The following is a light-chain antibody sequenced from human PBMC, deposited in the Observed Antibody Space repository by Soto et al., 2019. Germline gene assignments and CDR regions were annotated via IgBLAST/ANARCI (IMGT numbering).Light chain of an antibody. J-gene: IGLJ2*01. CDR1: SSDVGGYDY. Sequence: QSALTQPASVSGSPGQSVTISCTGTSSDVGGYDYVSWYQQYPGKAPKLMIYEVSNRPSGVSNRFSGSKSGNTASLTISGLQAEDEADYYCSSFGGTIRVFGRGTQLTVL. V-gene: IGLV2-14*03. CDR3: SSFGGTIRV. CDR2: EVS.